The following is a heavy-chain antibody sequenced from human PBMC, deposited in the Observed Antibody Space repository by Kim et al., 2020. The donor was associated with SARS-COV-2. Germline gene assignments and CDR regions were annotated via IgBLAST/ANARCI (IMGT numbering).Heavy chain of an antibody. J-gene: IGHJ4*02. CDR1: GYSFTSYW. V-gene: IGHV5-10-1*01. D-gene: IGHD2-21*02. Sequence: GESLKISCKGSGYSFTSYWISWVRQMPGKGLEWMGRIDPSDSYTNYSPSFQGHVTISADKSISTTYLQWSSLKASDTAMYYCARHQYCGGDCSGLWDYWGQGTLVTVSS. CDR3: ARHQYCGGDCSGLWDY. CDR2: IDPSDSYT.